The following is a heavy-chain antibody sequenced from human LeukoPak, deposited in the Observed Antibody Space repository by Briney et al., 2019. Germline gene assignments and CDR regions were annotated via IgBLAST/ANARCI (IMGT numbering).Heavy chain of an antibody. Sequence: GGSLRLSCTTSGITFSNSWMSWVRQAPGKGLEWVATIRPDGSEGYYADSVRGRFTISRDNAKNSLYLQMNSLRVEDTAVYYCARRLVKDYWGQGTLVTVSS. D-gene: IGHD3-9*01. CDR2: IRPDGSEG. CDR1: GITFSNSW. J-gene: IGHJ4*02. V-gene: IGHV3-7*01. CDR3: ARRLVKDY.